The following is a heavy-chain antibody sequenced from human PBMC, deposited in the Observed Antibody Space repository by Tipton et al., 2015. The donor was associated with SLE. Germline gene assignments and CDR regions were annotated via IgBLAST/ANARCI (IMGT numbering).Heavy chain of an antibody. J-gene: IGHJ6*02. V-gene: IGHV4-59*11. CDR3: ARSQLGGYFYSLDV. CDR2: IYYNGRT. D-gene: IGHD1-1*01. CDR1: GGSMSSHY. Sequence: TLSLTCTVSGGSMSSHYWSWIRQPPGKGLEWIGYIYYNGRTNYNPSLKSRVTISASTSKKEFSLKLNSMTAADSALYYCARSQLGGYFYSLDVWGQGTTVSVS.